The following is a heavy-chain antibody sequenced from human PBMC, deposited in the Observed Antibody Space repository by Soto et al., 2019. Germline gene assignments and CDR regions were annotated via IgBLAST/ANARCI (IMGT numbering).Heavy chain of an antibody. CDR1: GFTFSNAW. D-gene: IGHD1-26*01. V-gene: IGHV3-15*07. CDR3: TTDSRGGSYFVGYYGMDV. J-gene: IGHJ6*02. Sequence: GGSLRLSCAASGFTFSNAWMNWVRQAPGKGLEWVGRIKSKTDGGTTDYAAPVKGRFTISRDDSKNTLYLQMNSLKTDDTAVYYCTTDSRGGSYFVGYYGMDVWGQGTTVTVSS. CDR2: IKSKTDGGTT.